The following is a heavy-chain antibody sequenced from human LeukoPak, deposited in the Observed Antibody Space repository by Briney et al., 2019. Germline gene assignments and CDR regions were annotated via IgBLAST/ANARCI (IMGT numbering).Heavy chain of an antibody. V-gene: IGHV4-59*01. J-gene: IGHJ4*02. Sequence: SETLSLTCTVSGGSISRYYWSWIRQPPGKGLEWIGYIYYSGSTNYKPSLKSRVTISVETYKNQFSLKMRSVTAADTAVYYCARVWTTGGDYVFYYFDYWGQGTLVTVSS. CDR3: ARVWTTGGDYVFYYFDY. D-gene: IGHD4-17*01. CDR1: GGSISRYY. CDR2: IYYSGST.